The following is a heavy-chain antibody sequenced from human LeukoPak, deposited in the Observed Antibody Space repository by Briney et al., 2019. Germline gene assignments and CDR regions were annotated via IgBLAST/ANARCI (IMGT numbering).Heavy chain of an antibody. V-gene: IGHV3-23*01. J-gene: IGHJ4*02. Sequence: GGSLRLSCAASGFTFSSYAMSWVRQAPGKGLEWVSAISGRGGSTYYADSVKGRFTISRDNSKNTLYLQLNSLRAEDTAVYYCAQAYRQAACWCLYWGQGTLVTVSS. CDR2: ISGRGGST. CDR1: GFTFSSYA. CDR3: AQAYRQAACWCLY. D-gene: IGHD6-13*01.